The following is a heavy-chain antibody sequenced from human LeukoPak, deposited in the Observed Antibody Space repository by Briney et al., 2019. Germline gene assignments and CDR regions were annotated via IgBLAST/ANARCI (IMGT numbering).Heavy chain of an antibody. CDR1: GYTFTSYD. J-gene: IGHJ6*03. CDR2: MNPNSGNT. D-gene: IGHD6-13*01. Sequence: ASVKVSCKASGYTFTSYDINWVRQATGQGLEWMGWMNPNSGNTGYAQKFQGRVTITRNTSISTAYMELSSLRSEDTAVYYCARGCHRAAAGTGGVTRYYYYMDVWGKGTTVTVSS. V-gene: IGHV1-8*03. CDR3: ARGCHRAAAGTGGVTRYYYYMDV.